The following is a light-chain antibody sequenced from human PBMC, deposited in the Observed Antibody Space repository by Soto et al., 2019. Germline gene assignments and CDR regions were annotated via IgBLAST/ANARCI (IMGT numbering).Light chain of an antibody. Sequence: DIHMTQSPSTRSASVVDGVTVTFLARQSISGWLAWYHQKPAKAPKLLIYDASSLESGVPSRFSGSASGTEFTLTISSLQPDDFATYYCQHYNSYSEAFGQGTKVDIK. CDR1: QSISGW. V-gene: IGKV1-5*01. CDR3: QHYNSYSEA. CDR2: DAS. J-gene: IGKJ1*01.